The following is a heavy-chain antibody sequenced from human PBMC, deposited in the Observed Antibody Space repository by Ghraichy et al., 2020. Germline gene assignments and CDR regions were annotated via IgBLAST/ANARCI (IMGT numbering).Heavy chain of an antibody. CDR3: ATHASMTYDSFDI. Sequence: SQTLSLTCNVSGASVSSAYHYWSWIRQPPGKGLEWIAYIYYTGNTDYNPSLKSRLAISMDTSKNQFSLQLCSVTAADTAMYCCATHASMTYDSFDIWGQGTLVTVSS. V-gene: IGHV4-61*01. J-gene: IGHJ3*02. CDR2: IYYTGNT. CDR1: GASVSSAYHY. D-gene: IGHD2-2*01.